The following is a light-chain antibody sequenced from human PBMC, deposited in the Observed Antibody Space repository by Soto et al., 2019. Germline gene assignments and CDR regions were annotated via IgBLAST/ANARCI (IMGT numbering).Light chain of an antibody. CDR3: LQYHNLWA. V-gene: IGKV3-15*01. Sequence: IVMTQSPATLSVSPGERATLSCRASHNIYSNVARYQQRPGQAPSLLIYRASTRAAGIPARFSGSGCGTEFTLTISSLQSEDFTVYSCLQYHNLWAFGEGTKVDIK. J-gene: IGKJ1*01. CDR2: RAS. CDR1: HNIYSN.